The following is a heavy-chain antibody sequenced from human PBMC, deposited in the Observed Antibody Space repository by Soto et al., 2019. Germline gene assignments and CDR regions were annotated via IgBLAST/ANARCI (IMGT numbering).Heavy chain of an antibody. CDR3: ARDSLEQVFDY. D-gene: IGHD6-13*01. J-gene: IGHJ4*02. V-gene: IGHV3-7*05. Sequence: GGSLRLSCAASGFTFSSYWMSWVRQAPGKGLEWVANIKQDGSEKHYVDSVKGRFTISRDNAKNSLYLQMNSLRAEDTAVYYCARDSLEQVFDYWGQGTLVTVSS. CDR2: IKQDGSEK. CDR1: GFTFSSYW.